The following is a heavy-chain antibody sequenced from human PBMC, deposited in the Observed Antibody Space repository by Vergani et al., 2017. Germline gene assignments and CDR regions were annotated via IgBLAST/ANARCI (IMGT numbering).Heavy chain of an antibody. CDR3: ARDGSGWYENAFDI. CDR1: VGSISSGSYY. J-gene: IGHJ3*02. V-gene: IGHV4-61*02. D-gene: IGHD6-19*01. CDR2: IYTSGST. Sequence: QVQLQESGPGLVKPSQTLSLTCPVPVGSISSGSYYWSWIRQPAGKGLEWIGRIYTSGSTTYNPSLKSRVTISVDTSKNQFSLKLSSVTAADTAVYYCARDGSGWYENAFDIWGQGTMVTVSS.